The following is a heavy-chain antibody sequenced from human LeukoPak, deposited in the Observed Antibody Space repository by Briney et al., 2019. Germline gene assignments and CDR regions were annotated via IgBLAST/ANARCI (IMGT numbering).Heavy chain of an antibody. CDR3: ARPDYDFWALRY. Sequence: PSETLSLTCAVYGGSFSGYSWTWIRQPPGKGLEWIGEINHSGSTNYNPSLKSRVTMSVDTSKNQFSLRLSSVTAEDTAVYYCARPDYDFWALRYWGQGTLVTVSS. D-gene: IGHD3-3*01. CDR1: GGSFSGYS. CDR2: INHSGST. J-gene: IGHJ4*02. V-gene: IGHV4-34*01.